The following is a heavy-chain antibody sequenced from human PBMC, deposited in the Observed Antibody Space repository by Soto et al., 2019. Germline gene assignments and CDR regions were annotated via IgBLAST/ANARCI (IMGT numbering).Heavy chain of an antibody. D-gene: IGHD4-17*01. CDR1: RFSFSNYA. CDR2: ITGSGGGT. Sequence: EVQLLESGGRLVPPGGSQRLSCAGSRFSFSNYAMTWARQAPGEGLEWVSSITGSGGGTTYADSVKGRFTISRDNSKNILYLQMDSLRADDTAVYYCSTDPNGDYIGAFDNWGQGTMVTVSS. V-gene: IGHV3-23*01. CDR3: STDPNGDYIGAFDN. J-gene: IGHJ3*02.